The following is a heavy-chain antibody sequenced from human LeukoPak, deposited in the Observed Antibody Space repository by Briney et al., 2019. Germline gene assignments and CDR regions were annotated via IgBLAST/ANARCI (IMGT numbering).Heavy chain of an antibody. J-gene: IGHJ5*02. CDR2: INHSGST. Sequence: SETLSLTCALYGGSFSGYYWSWIREPPGGGLEWIGEINHSGSTNYNPSLKSRDTISVDTSKNQFSQKLSSVTAADTAVYYCARGNRRGIVVVPAAIKAYNWFDPWGQGTLVTVSS. CDR1: GGSFSGYY. V-gene: IGHV4-34*01. D-gene: IGHD2-2*01. CDR3: ARGNRRGIVVVPAAIKAYNWFDP.